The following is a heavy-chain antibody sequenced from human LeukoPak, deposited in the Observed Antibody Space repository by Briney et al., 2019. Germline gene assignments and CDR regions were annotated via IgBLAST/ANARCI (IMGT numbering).Heavy chain of an antibody. CDR1: GYTLTELS. V-gene: IGHV1-69*13. CDR3: ARDHIVVVGRSYYYYGMDV. Sequence: ASVKVSCKVSGYTLTELSMHWVRQAPGQGLEWMGGIIPIFGTANYAQKFQGRVTITADESTSTAYMELSSLRSEDTAVYYCARDHIVVVGRSYYYYGMDVWGQGTTVTVSS. J-gene: IGHJ6*02. D-gene: IGHD2-15*01. CDR2: IIPIFGTA.